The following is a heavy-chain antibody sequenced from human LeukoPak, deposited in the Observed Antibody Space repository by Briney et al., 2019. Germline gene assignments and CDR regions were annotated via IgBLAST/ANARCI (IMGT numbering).Heavy chain of an antibody. CDR3: AKAHVPTMIRGVVSSY. CDR2: ISPSGGVT. Sequence: GGSLSLSCATSGFTFSSYAMSWVRPAPGKGLEWVSTISPSGGVTFYSDSVRGRFTISRDYSKDTLFLQMNSLRAEDTALYYCAKAHVPTMIRGVVSSYWGQGTLVTVSS. J-gene: IGHJ4*02. CDR1: GFTFSSYA. V-gene: IGHV3-23*01. D-gene: IGHD3-10*01.